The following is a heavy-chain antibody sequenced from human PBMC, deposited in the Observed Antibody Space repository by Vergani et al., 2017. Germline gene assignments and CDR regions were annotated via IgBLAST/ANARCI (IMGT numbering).Heavy chain of an antibody. Sequence: QITLKESGPTLVKPTQTLTLTCTFSGFSLNTRGVSVACIRHPPGKALDLLALFYWNDDQHYSPSLNNRVTILKDTSKNQVVLTMTNMDYVDTGTYYCVYRKTEYGTTGGVDPVEYYYYMDVWGKGTMVTVSS. J-gene: IGHJ6*03. CDR2: FYWNDDQ. CDR1: GFSLNTRGVS. V-gene: IGHV2-5*04. CDR3: VYRKTEYGTTGGVDPVEYYYYMDV. D-gene: IGHD1-7*01.